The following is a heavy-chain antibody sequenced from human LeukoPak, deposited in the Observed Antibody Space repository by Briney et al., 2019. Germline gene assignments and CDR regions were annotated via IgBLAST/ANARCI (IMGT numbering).Heavy chain of an antibody. V-gene: IGHV1-2*02. D-gene: IGHD3-22*01. CDR1: GGTFSSYA. J-gene: IGHJ4*02. CDR2: IIPNSGGT. CDR3: ARRPDSDGYLYDF. Sequence: ASVKVSCKASGGTFSSYAISWVRQAPGQGLEWMGWIIPNSGGTSYAQKFQGRVTMTRDTSITTVYMELSSLRSDDTAVYYCARRPDSDGYLYDFWGQGTLVTVSS.